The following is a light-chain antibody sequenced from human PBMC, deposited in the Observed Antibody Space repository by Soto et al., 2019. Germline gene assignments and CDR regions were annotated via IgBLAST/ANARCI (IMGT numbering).Light chain of an antibody. V-gene: IGKV1-16*01. CDR2: TAS. Sequence: DIQLTQSPSSLSASVGDRVTITCRASQNINNYLSWYQQKPGKAPKFLIYTASTLQSGVPSRFSGSGSGTDFTLTISCLQSEDFATYYCQQYYSYPITFGQGTRLET. CDR1: QNINNY. J-gene: IGKJ5*01. CDR3: QQYYSYPIT.